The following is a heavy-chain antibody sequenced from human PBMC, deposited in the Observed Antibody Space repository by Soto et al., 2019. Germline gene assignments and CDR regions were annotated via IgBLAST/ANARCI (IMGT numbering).Heavy chain of an antibody. CDR2: IYYSGST. Sequence: TLSLTCTVSGGSISSGDYYWSWIRQPPGKGLEWIGYIYYSGSTYYNPSLKSRVTISVDTSKNQFSLKLSSVTAADTAVYYCARGKGYCSGGSCHYGPRDFDYWGQGTLVTVS. CDR3: ARGKGYCSGGSCHYGPRDFDY. V-gene: IGHV4-30-4*01. J-gene: IGHJ4*02. D-gene: IGHD2-15*01. CDR1: GGSISSGDYY.